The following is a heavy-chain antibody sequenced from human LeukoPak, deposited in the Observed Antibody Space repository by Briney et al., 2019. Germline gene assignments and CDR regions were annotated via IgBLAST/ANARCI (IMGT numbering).Heavy chain of an antibody. CDR2: IYTSGST. D-gene: IGHD3-16*01. CDR1: GGSISSGSYY. CDR3: ARDSEGVGGWALDAFDI. V-gene: IGHV4-61*02. Sequence: PSETLSLTCTVSGGSISSGSYYWSWIRQPAGKGLEWIGRIYTSGSTNYSPSLRSRVTISLDTSKNQFSLKLNSVTAADTAVYYCARDSEGVGGWALDAFDIWGQGTMVTVSS. J-gene: IGHJ3*02.